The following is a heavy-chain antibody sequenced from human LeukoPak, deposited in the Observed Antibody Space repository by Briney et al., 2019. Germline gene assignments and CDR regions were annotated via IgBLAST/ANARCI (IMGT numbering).Heavy chain of an antibody. D-gene: IGHD3-22*01. J-gene: IGHJ4*02. Sequence: GASVKVSCKASGYTFTSYDINWVRQAAGQGLEWMGWMNPNSGNTGYAQKFQGRVTMTRNTSISTAYMELSSLRSEDTAVYYCASSSGYYNADDYWGQGTLVTVSS. CDR3: ASSSGYYNADDY. V-gene: IGHV1-8*01. CDR2: MNPNSGNT. CDR1: GYTFTSYD.